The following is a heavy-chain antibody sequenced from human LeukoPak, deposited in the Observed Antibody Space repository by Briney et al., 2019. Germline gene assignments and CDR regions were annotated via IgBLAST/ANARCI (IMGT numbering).Heavy chain of an antibody. J-gene: IGHJ6*02. Sequence: KPSETLSLTCTVSGGSISSYYWSWIRQPPGKGLEWIGYIYYSGSTNYNPSLKSRVTISVDTSKNQFSLQLNSVTPEDTAVYYCARVGYSSVWTPFAMDVWGQGTTVTVSS. CDR1: GGSISSYY. CDR3: ARVGYSSVWTPFAMDV. CDR2: IYYSGST. V-gene: IGHV4-59*12. D-gene: IGHD6-19*01.